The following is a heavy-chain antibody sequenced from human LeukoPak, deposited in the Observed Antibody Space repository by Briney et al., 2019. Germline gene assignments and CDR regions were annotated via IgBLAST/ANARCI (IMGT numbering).Heavy chain of an antibody. CDR3: ARDCSGGSCYSSGYHYYDMDV. CDR1: EFSFRSYS. D-gene: IGHD2-15*01. J-gene: IGHJ6*02. Sequence: PGGSLRLSCAASEFSFRSYSMNWVRQAPGRGLEWVSSISSTRNYIYYADSVKGRFTISRDNAKNTLYLQMNSLRAEDTAVYYCARDCSGGSCYSSGYHYYDMDVSGQGTTVTVSS. V-gene: IGHV3-21*01. CDR2: ISSTRNYI.